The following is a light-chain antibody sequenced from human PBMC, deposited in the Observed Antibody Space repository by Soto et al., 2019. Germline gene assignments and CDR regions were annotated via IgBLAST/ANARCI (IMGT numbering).Light chain of an antibody. Sequence: DIQMTQSPSTLSASVGDRLTITCRASQSINNWLAWYQKKPGRAPKLLIYKASVLETVAPSRFSGTGSGTEFTLTINGLQPDDFATYYCQQYNSYSWTFGQGTKVDIK. V-gene: IGKV1-5*03. CDR2: KAS. J-gene: IGKJ1*01. CDR3: QQYNSYSWT. CDR1: QSINNW.